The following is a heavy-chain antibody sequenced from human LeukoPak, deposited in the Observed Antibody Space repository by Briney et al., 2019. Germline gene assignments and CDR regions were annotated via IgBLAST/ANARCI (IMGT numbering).Heavy chain of an antibody. CDR3: PRVRITVVVTPHFDY. CDR1: GYTFTSYD. Sequence: ASLKLSCTASGYTFTSYDMHWVRQAPGQGLEWMGLINLSGGSTSYAQTFQGRVTMTRDKSTSTVYMELSSLRSENTAVYYFPRVRITVVVTPHFDYWGGGRQVTVPS. D-gene: IGHD2-21*02. J-gene: IGHJ4*02. CDR2: INLSGGST. V-gene: IGHV1-46*01.